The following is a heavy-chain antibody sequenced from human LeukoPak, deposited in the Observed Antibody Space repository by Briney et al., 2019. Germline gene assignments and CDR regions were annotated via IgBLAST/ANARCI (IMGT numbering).Heavy chain of an antibody. Sequence: GGSLRLSCAASGFTFSSYDMSWVRQAPGKGLEWISSISGSGGSTYYADSVKGRSTISRDTSINTPYLQMNSLRSEDTAVYYFAKDFQEAAARGYWGPGTLVTVSS. CDR1: GFTFSSYD. CDR3: AKDFQEAAARGY. V-gene: IGHV3-23*01. D-gene: IGHD6-13*01. CDR2: ISGSGGST. J-gene: IGHJ4*02.